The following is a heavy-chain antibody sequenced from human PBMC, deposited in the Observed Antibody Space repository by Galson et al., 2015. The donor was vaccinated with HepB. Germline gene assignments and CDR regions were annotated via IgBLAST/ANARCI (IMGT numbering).Heavy chain of an antibody. J-gene: IGHJ3*02. CDR1: GFDFNDYF. CDR3: ARDGDENSFDN. CDR2: ISATGSYK. Sequence: SLRLSCAASGFDFNDYFLNWIRQAPGKGLEWVSSISATGSYKYYADSVKGRFTISRDNAKNSLYLHMDSLRVGDTAIYYCARDGDENSFDNWGQGTLVTVSS. V-gene: IGHV3-11*06. D-gene: IGHD4-17*01.